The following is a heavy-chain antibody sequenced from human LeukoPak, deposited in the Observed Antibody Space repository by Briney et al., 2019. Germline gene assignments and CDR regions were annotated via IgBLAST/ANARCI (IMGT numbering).Heavy chain of an antibody. D-gene: IGHD1-14*01. J-gene: IGHJ1*01. CDR3: TRDENDDITSEDMQE. Sequence: GGSLRLSCTGSGFTFGNYAISWVRQAPGKGLEWVGFIRSKTYGETTEYGTSVKGGFTISRDDSKRIAYLEMNGLRIEDTAIYYCTRDENDDITSEDMQEWGQGTLVIVSA. CDR2: IRSKTYGETT. V-gene: IGHV3-49*04. CDR1: GFTFGNYA.